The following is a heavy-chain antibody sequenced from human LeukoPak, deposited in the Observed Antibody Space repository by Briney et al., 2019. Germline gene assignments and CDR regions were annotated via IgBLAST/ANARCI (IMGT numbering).Heavy chain of an antibody. CDR3: ARDGRFGPLLHDAFDI. CDR1: GFTFSNYW. D-gene: IGHD2-15*01. V-gene: IGHV3-7*03. J-gene: IGHJ3*02. Sequence: PGGSLRLSCEGSGFTFSNYWMTWVRQAPEKGLEWVANIKPSGSEKHYADSVEGRFTISRDNAKNSLYLQMNSLRAEDTAVYYCARDGRFGPLLHDAFDIWGQGTMVTVSS. CDR2: IKPSGSEK.